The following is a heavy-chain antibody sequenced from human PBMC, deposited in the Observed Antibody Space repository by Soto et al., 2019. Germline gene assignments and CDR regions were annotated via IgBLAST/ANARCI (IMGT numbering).Heavy chain of an antibody. CDR3: ARQFSTSSGMTPKLGGMEG. D-gene: IGHD1-26*01. CDR2: INHSGST. J-gene: IGHJ6*01. Sequence: SETLSLTCAVYVVSFSGYYWSCIRQPPGKWLEWIGEINHSGSTNYNPSLKSRVTISVDTSKNQFSLKLSSVTAADTAMYYCARQFSTSSGMTPKLGGMEGLGQGTTVIVSS. V-gene: IGHV4-34*01. CDR1: VVSFSGYY.